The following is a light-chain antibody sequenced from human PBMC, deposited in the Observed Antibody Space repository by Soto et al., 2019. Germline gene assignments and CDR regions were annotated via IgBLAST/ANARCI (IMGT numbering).Light chain of an antibody. J-gene: IGLJ2*01. V-gene: IGLV1-51*01. CDR2: DNN. CDR3: GTWDSSLGAGGV. Sequence: QSVLTQPPSVSVAPGQKVSISCSGSSSNIGNNYVSWYQQLPGTAPKLLIYDNNKRPSGIPDRFSGSKSGTSATLGITGLQTGDEADYYCGTWDSSLGAGGVFGGGTKLTVL. CDR1: SSNIGNNY.